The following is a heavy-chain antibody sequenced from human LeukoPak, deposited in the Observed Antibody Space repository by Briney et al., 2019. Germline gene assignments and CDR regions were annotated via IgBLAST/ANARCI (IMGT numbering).Heavy chain of an antibody. CDR2: IKQDGSEK. CDR3: ARDKAWDKNMVALSH. Sequence: GGSLRLSCAASGFTFSRNWMTWVRQAPGKGLEWVANIKQDGSEKYYVDSVKGRFTISRDNAKNSLYLQMNSLRAEDTAVYFCARDKAWDKNMVALSHWGQGTLVTVSS. D-gene: IGHD2-15*01. V-gene: IGHV3-7*01. CDR1: GFTFSRNW. J-gene: IGHJ4*02.